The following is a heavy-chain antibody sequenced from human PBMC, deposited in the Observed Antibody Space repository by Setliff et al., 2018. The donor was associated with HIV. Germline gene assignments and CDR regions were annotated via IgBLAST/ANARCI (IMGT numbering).Heavy chain of an antibody. CDR1: GFTVSSNY. J-gene: IGHJ4*02. CDR2: IYGGGTT. D-gene: IGHD3-16*02. Sequence: GGSLRLSCAASGFTVSSNYMSWVRQAPGKGLEWVSVIYGGGTTHYADSVKGRFTISRDNSKNTVYLQMNSLRVEDTAVYYCANHGHLDISIYPYFFDFWGQGTLVTVSS. CDR3: ANHGHLDISIYPYFFDF. V-gene: IGHV3-66*02.